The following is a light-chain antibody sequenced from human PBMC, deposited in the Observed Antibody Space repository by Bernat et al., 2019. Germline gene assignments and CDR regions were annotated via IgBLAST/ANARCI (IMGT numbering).Light chain of an antibody. CDR1: QVIGTY. CDR3: QQLNSFPIT. Sequence: DIQLTQSPSFLSASVGDRVTITCRASQVIGTYVAWYQQNPGKAPNLLIYGASTLQYGVPSRFSGSGIGTEFTLTISSLQPEDSASYYCQQLNSFPITFGQGTRLEIK. J-gene: IGKJ5*01. V-gene: IGKV1-9*01. CDR2: GAS.